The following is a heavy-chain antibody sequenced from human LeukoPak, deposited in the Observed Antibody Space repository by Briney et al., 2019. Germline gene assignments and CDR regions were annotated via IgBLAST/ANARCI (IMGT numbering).Heavy chain of an antibody. CDR3: AKSGLNRFDY. V-gene: IGHV3-23*01. J-gene: IGHJ4*02. Sequence: PGGSLRLSCAVSGFPLSSYAMSWVRQAPGKGLEWVSATSSSDAGTYYADSVRGRFTISRDNSKNTLYLQMNSLRAEDTAVYYCAKSGLNRFDYWGQGTLVTVSS. D-gene: IGHD2-15*01. CDR2: TSSSDAGT. CDR1: GFPLSSYA.